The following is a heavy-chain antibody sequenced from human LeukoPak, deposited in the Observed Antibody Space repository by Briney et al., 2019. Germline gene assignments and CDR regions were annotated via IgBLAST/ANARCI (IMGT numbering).Heavy chain of an antibody. Sequence: GGSLRLSCAASGFTFSSYAMSWARQAPGRGLEWVSAISGSGGSTYYADSVKGRFTISRDNSKNTLYLQMNSLRAEDTAVYYCAIVGDSRDYWGQGTLVTVSS. J-gene: IGHJ4*02. CDR2: ISGSGGST. D-gene: IGHD3-10*01. CDR1: GFTFSSYA. CDR3: AIVGDSRDY. V-gene: IGHV3-23*01.